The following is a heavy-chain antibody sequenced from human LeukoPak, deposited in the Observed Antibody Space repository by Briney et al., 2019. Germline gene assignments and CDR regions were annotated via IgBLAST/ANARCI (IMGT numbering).Heavy chain of an antibody. J-gene: IGHJ4*02. CDR1: GGSISNYF. D-gene: IGHD4-17*01. CDR3: ARGGPPTVTRFDY. V-gene: IGHV4-59*01. CDR2: IYSSGST. Sequence: SETLSLTCTVSGGSISNYFWSWIRQPPGKGLEWIGYIYSSGSTNYNPSLKSRVTISVDTSKNQFSLKLSSVIAADTAVYYCARGGPPTVTRFDYWGQGILVTVSS.